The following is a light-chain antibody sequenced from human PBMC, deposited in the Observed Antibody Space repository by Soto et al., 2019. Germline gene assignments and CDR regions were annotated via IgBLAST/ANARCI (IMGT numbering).Light chain of an antibody. CDR2: DVS. Sequence: QSALTQPRPVSGSPGQSVTISCTGTSSDVGSYNYVSWYQQHPGKAPKLMIYDVSKRPSGVPDRFSGSKSGNTASLTISGLQAEDEAHYYCCSYAGSYTHYVFVTGTKLTVL. V-gene: IGLV2-11*01. CDR1: SSDVGSYNY. J-gene: IGLJ1*01. CDR3: CSYAGSYTHYV.